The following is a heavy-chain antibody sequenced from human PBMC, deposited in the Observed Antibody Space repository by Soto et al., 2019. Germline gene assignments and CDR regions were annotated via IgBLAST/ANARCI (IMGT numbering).Heavy chain of an antibody. CDR2: ILPVFGTT. Sequence: QVQLVQSGAEVKKPGSSVKVSCKAFGGTFSSYAISWVRQAPGQGLEWMGGILPVFGTTTYAQKLQDSVTLPADKCTSTAYMELLSGRPEDTAVYYCARDTYYESGGYYNGITWSDPWGQGTLFTVSS. CDR1: GGTFSSYA. D-gene: IGHD3-22*01. CDR3: ARDTYYESGGYYNGITWSDP. V-gene: IGHV1-69*06. J-gene: IGHJ5*02.